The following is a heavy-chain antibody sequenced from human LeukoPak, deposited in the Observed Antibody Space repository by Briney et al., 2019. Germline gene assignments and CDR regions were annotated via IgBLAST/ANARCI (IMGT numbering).Heavy chain of an antibody. J-gene: IGHJ4*02. CDR2: IKQDGSEK. V-gene: IGHV3-7*01. Sequence: PGGSLRLSCAASGFTFSSYWMSWVRQAPGKGLEWVANIKQDGSEKYYVDSVKGRFTISRDNAKNSLYLQMNSLRAEDTAVYYCARTPFRGVVYFDYWGQGTLVTVSS. CDR1: GFTFSSYW. CDR3: ARTPFRGVVYFDY. D-gene: IGHD3-16*01.